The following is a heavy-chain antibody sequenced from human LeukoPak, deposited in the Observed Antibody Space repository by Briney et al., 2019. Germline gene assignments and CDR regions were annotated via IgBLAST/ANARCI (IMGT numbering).Heavy chain of an antibody. CDR2: IYYSGST. D-gene: IGHD3-22*01. CDR3: ARQLFDYDSSGYFSGNWFDP. V-gene: IGHV4-59*08. CDR1: GGSISSYY. J-gene: IGHJ5*02. Sequence: SETLSLTCTVSGGSISSYYWSWIRQPPGKGLEWIGYIYYSGSTNYNPSLKSRVTISVDTSKSQFSLKLSSVTAADTAVYYCARQLFDYDSSGYFSGNWFDPWGQGTLVTVSS.